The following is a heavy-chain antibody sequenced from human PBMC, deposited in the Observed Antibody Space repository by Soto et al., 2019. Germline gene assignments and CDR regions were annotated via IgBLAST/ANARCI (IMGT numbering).Heavy chain of an antibody. CDR2: IIPIFGTA. CDR3: ARDRRDYYDSSGPFDY. CDR1: GGTFSSYA. D-gene: IGHD3-22*01. Sequence: SVKVSCKASGGTFSSYAISWVRQAPGQGLEWMGGIIPIFGTANYAQKFQGRVTITADESTSTAYMELSSLRSEDTAVYYCARDRRDYYDSSGPFDYWGQGTLVTVSS. V-gene: IGHV1-69*13. J-gene: IGHJ4*02.